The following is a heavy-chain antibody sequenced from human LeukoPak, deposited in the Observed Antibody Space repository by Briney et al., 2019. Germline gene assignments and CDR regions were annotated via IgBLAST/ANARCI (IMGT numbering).Heavy chain of an antibody. D-gene: IGHD3-10*01. Sequence: GGPLRLPCAASGFPFSSHPMSGPPPPPGKALEGGTAISGSGGSTYYADSVKGRFTISRDNSKNTLYLQMNSLRAEDTAVYYCAKARTSGELWFDYWGQGTLVTVSS. V-gene: IGHV3-23*01. CDR2: ISGSGGST. CDR1: GFPFSSHP. CDR3: AKARTSGELWFDY. J-gene: IGHJ4*02.